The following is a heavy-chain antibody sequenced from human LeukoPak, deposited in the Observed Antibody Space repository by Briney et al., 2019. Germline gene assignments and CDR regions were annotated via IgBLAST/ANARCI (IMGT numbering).Heavy chain of an antibody. V-gene: IGHV4-4*02. CDR1: GDSISSSHW. J-gene: IGHJ4*02. Sequence: TPSETLSLTCAVSGDSISSSHWWSWVRQSPGQGLEWIGEIYHSGNTNYNPSLKSRVAISLDKSSNQFSLRLTSVTAADTAMYFCAREEMPGKFDYWGQGILVTVSS. CDR2: IYHSGNT. D-gene: IGHD1-26*01. CDR3: AREEMPGKFDY.